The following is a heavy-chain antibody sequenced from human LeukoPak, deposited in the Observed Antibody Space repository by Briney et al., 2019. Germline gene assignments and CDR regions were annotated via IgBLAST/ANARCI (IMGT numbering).Heavy chain of an antibody. V-gene: IGHV4-31*03. D-gene: IGHD2-2*02. Sequence: SQTLSLTCTVSGGSISSGGYYWSWIRQHPGKGLEWIGYIYYSGCTYYNPSLKSRVTISVDTSKNQFSLKLSSVTAADTAVYYCARANGFVVVPAAIPNYYYMDVWGKGTTVTVSS. CDR2: IYYSGCT. J-gene: IGHJ6*03. CDR3: ARANGFVVVPAAIPNYYYMDV. CDR1: GGSISSGGYY.